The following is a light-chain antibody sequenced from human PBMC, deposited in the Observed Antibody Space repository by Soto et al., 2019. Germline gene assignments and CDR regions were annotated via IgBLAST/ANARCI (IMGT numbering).Light chain of an antibody. J-gene: IGLJ2*01. Sequence: QSALTQPASVSGSPGQSITISCTGTNSDVGNYNLVSWYQQHPGKAPKLIIYEGSKRPSGVSDRFSGSKSGNTASLTISGLQAEDEADYYCSSYTSSSTLFGGGTKLTVL. CDR1: NSDVGNYNL. CDR3: SSYTSSSTL. V-gene: IGLV2-14*02. CDR2: EGS.